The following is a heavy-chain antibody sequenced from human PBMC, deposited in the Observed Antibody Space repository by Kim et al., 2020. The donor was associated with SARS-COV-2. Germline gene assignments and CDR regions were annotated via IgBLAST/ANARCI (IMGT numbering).Heavy chain of an antibody. CDR1: GYTFTSYG. V-gene: IGHV1-18*04. CDR3: ARVAPRFYCSSTSCLAGVPFDI. Sequence: ASVKVSCKASGYTFTSYGISWVRQAPGQGLEWMGWISAYNGNTNYAQKLQGRVTMTTDTSTSTAYMELRSLRSDDTAVYYCARVAPRFYCSSTSCLAGVPFDIWGQGTMVTVSS. CDR2: ISAYNGNT. D-gene: IGHD2-2*01. J-gene: IGHJ3*02.